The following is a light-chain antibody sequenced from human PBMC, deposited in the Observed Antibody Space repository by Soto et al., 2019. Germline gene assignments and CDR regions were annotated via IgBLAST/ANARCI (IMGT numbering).Light chain of an antibody. Sequence: ETVLTQSPGTLSLSPGERATLSCRASQRITSTYLTWYQQKPGQAPRLLIYDASNRATGIPARFSGSGSGTEFTLTISSLQSEDFAVYYCQQYYSAPLTFGGGTKVDI. V-gene: IGKV3-20*01. CDR2: DAS. CDR1: QRITSTY. J-gene: IGKJ4*01. CDR3: QQYYSAPLT.